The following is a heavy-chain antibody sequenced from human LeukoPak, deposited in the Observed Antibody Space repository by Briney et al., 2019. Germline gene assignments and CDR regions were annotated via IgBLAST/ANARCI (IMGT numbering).Heavy chain of an antibody. CDR1: GFTFSSYA. CDR3: ARDGSSGSYYYYYYGMDV. D-gene: IGHD1-26*01. J-gene: IGHJ6*02. CDR2: IKQDGSEK. Sequence: PGGSLRLSCAASGFTFSSYAMHWVRQAPGKGLEWVANIKQDGSEKYYVDSVKGRFTISRDNAKNSLYLQMNSLRAEDTAVYYCARDGSSGSYYYYYYGMDVWGQGTTVTVSS. V-gene: IGHV3-7*01.